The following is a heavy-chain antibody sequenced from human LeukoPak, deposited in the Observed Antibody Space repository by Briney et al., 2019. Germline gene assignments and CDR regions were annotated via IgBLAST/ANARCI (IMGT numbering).Heavy chain of an antibody. CDR1: GFTFSSYW. CDR2: INSDGSST. J-gene: IGHJ6*03. Sequence: PGGSLRLSCAASGFTFSSYWMHWVRQAPGKGLVWVSRINSDGSSTSYADSVKGRFTISRDNAKNTLYLQMNSLRAEDTAVYYCARVGASGSYYYYYYYMDVWGKGTTVTVSS. CDR3: ARVGASGSYYYYYYYMDV. D-gene: IGHD1-26*01. V-gene: IGHV3-74*01.